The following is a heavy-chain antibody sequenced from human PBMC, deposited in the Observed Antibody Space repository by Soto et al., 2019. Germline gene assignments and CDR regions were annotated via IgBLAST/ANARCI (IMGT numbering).Heavy chain of an antibody. CDR1: GYTFTSYA. CDR3: AREGRYGDYSDF. J-gene: IGHJ4*02. D-gene: IGHD4-17*01. Sequence: QVQLVQSGAEVKKPGASAKVSCKTSGYTFTSYAIHWVRQAPGQGLEWMGWIDAGNGNTKYSQKXXGXXTITRDTSARTAYMELSSLRSEDTAVYYCAREGRYGDYSDFWGQGTLVAVSS. CDR2: IDAGNGNT. V-gene: IGHV1-3*01.